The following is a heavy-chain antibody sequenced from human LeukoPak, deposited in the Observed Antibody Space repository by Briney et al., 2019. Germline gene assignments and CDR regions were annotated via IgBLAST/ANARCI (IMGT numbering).Heavy chain of an antibody. CDR1: GGTFSSYA. Sequence: ASVKVSCKASGGTFSSYAISWVRQAPGQGLEWMGGIFPIFGTANYAQKFQGRVTITTDESTSTAYMELSSQRSEDTAVYYCARGPELERFDYWGQGTLVTVSS. D-gene: IGHD1-1*01. V-gene: IGHV1-69*05. CDR3: ARGPELERFDY. J-gene: IGHJ4*02. CDR2: IFPIFGTA.